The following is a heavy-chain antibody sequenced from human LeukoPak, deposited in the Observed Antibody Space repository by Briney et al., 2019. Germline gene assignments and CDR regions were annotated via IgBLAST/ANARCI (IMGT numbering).Heavy chain of an antibody. Sequence: ASVKVSCKASGYPFTSYGISWVRQAPGQGLEWMGGIIPIFGTANYAQKFQGRVTITADESTSTAYMELSSLRSEDTAVYYCARDGNRGGAPTVYSSSLWGQGTLVTVSS. CDR2: IIPIFGTA. CDR3: ARDGNRGGAPTVYSSSL. CDR1: GYPFTSYG. D-gene: IGHD6-13*01. V-gene: IGHV1-69*13. J-gene: IGHJ4*02.